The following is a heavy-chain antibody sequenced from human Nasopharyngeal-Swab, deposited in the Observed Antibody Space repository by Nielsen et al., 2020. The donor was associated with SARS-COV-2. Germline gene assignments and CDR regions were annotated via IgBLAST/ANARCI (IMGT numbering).Heavy chain of an antibody. CDR1: GGAFNTHA. CDR2: INPILGIA. D-gene: IGHD2-21*01. V-gene: IGHV1-69*04. Sequence: SVKVSCKASGGAFNTHAINWVRQAPGQGLEWMGRINPILGIADNAQKFQDRVTITVDKSTSTAYMELRSLTSEDTAVYYCARIHFVVGRGYFTGLDVWGQGTSVTVSS. J-gene: IGHJ6*02. CDR3: ARIHFVVGRGYFTGLDV.